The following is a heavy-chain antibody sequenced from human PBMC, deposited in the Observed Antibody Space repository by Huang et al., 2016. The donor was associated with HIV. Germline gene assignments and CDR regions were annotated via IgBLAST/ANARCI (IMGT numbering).Heavy chain of an antibody. CDR3: ASTYYYGMDV. J-gene: IGHJ6*02. CDR2: INPNRGGT. Sequence: QVQLVQSGAEVKKPGASVKVSCKASGYTFTGYYMHWVRQAPGQGLEWMGWINPNRGGTNYAQKFQGRVTMTRNTPISKAYMELSRLRADDTAVYYCASTYYYGMDVWGQGTTVTVSS. CDR1: GYTFTGYY. V-gene: IGHV1-2*02.